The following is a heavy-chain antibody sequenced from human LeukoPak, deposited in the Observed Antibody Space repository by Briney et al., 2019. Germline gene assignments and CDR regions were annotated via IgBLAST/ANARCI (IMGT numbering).Heavy chain of an antibody. J-gene: IGHJ2*01. D-gene: IGHD3-22*01. CDR1: GCSISSYF. V-gene: IGHV4-59*01. CDR3: ARGVGSGGYYGSSHWHLDL. Sequence: SETLSLTCTVSGCSISSYFWNWVRQPPGKGLEWIGYISYSGSTSYNSSFNSRVTISLDTSKKQVSLKLSFVTAADTAVYFCARGVGSGGYYGSSHWHLDLWGRGTLVTVSS. CDR2: ISYSGST.